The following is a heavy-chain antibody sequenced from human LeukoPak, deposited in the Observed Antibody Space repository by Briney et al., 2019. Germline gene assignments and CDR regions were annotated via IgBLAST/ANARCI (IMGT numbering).Heavy chain of an antibody. D-gene: IGHD3-22*01. CDR1: GGSISSYY. J-gene: IGHJ3*02. Sequence: SETLSLTCTVSGGSISSYYWSWIRQPPGKGLEWIGYIYYSGSTNYNPSLKGRVTISVDTSKNQFSLKLSSVTAADTAVYYCARGHSSGYYRGAFDIWGQGTMVTVSS. V-gene: IGHV4-59*01. CDR3: ARGHSSGYYRGAFDI. CDR2: IYYSGST.